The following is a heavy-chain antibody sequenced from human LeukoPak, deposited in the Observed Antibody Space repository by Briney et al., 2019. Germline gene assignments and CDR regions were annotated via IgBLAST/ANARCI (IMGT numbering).Heavy chain of an antibody. Sequence: GGSLRLSCAAFGFTFSSYGMHWVRQVPGKGLEWVAFIRYDESNQYYADSVKGRFTISRDNSKNTLYLQMNSLRPEDTAVYYWAKDIAVAGTMMSGGDYWGQGTLVTVSS. V-gene: IGHV3-30*02. CDR1: GFTFSSYG. CDR2: IRYDESNQ. J-gene: IGHJ4*02. CDR3: AKDIAVAGTMMSGGDY. D-gene: IGHD6-19*01.